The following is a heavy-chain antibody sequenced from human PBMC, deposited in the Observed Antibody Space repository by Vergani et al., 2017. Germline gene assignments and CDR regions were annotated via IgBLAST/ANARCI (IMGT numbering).Heavy chain of an antibody. J-gene: IGHJ4*02. D-gene: IGHD5-24*01. CDR3: ARLGDGYIYYY. V-gene: IGHV3-23*01. Sequence: EVQLLESGGGLVQPGGSLRLSCAASGFTFSSYAMSWVRQAPGKGLEWVSAISGSGGSTYYADSVKSRFTISRDNSKNTLYLQMNSLRAEDTAVYYCARLGDGYIYYYWGQGTLVTVSS. CDR2: ISGSGGST. CDR1: GFTFSSYA.